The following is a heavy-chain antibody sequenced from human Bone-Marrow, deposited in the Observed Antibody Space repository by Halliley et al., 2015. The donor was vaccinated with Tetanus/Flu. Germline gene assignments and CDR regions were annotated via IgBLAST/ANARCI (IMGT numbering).Heavy chain of an antibody. D-gene: IGHD5-18*01. CDR2: LYYSGGP. Sequence: WIGYLYYSGGPNYNPPLKSRVPISAALSKNQLSLRLNSVTAADTAVYYCSRTGGFSFGFNWFDSWGQGTLVTVSS. J-gene: IGHJ5*01. V-gene: IGHV4-59*01. CDR3: SRTGGFSFGFNWFDS.